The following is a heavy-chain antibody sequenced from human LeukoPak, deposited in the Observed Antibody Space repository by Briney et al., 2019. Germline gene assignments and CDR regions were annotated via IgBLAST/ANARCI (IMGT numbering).Heavy chain of an antibody. CDR2: IYYSGST. V-gene: IGHV4-39*07. J-gene: IGHJ3*02. D-gene: IGHD3-3*01. CDR3: ARFGGPHAFDI. Sequence: SETLSLTCTVSGGSISSSSHYWGWIRQPPGKWLEWIGNIYYSGSTNYNPSLKSRVTISVDTSKNHFSLTLSSVTAADTAVYYCARFGGPHAFDIWGQGTMVTVSS. CDR1: GGSISSSSHY.